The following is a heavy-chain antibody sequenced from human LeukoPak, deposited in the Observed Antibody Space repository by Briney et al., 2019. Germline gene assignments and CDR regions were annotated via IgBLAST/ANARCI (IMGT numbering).Heavy chain of an antibody. J-gene: IGHJ3*02. CDR2: IYPGDSDA. Sequence: GESLKISCKGSGYSFTSYWISWVRQMPGKGLEWMAIIYPGDSDARYSPSFQGQVTITADQSINTAYLHWNSLKASDTAIYYCARLLSTGWFNDAFEIWGQGTRVSVSS. CDR1: GYSFTSYW. CDR3: ARLLSTGWFNDAFEI. D-gene: IGHD6-19*01. V-gene: IGHV5-51*01.